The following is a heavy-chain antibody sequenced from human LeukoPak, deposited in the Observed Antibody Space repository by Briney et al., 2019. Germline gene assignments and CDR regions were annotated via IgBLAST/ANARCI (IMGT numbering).Heavy chain of an antibody. V-gene: IGHV3-7*01. CDR2: IKQDGSEK. Sequence: GGPLRLSCAASGFTFSSYWMSWVRQAPGKGLEWVANIKQDGSEKYYVDSVKGRFTISRDNAKNTLYLQMDSLRAEDTAVYYCARVAVGGTRAFDIWGQGTTVTVSS. CDR1: GFTFSSYW. J-gene: IGHJ3*02. D-gene: IGHD6-19*01. CDR3: ARVAVGGTRAFDI.